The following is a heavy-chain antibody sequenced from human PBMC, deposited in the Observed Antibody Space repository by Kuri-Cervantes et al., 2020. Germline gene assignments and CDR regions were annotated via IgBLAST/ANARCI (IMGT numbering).Heavy chain of an antibody. Sequence: SETLSLTCAVYGGSFSGYYWSWIRQPSGKGLEWIGYIYYSGSTNYNPSLKSRVTISVDTSKNQFSLKLSSVTAADTAVYYCARVNLRSSVYFDYWGQGTLVTVSS. D-gene: IGHD6-19*01. CDR3: ARVNLRSSVYFDY. V-gene: IGHV4-59*01. CDR2: IYYSGST. J-gene: IGHJ4*02. CDR1: GGSFSGYY.